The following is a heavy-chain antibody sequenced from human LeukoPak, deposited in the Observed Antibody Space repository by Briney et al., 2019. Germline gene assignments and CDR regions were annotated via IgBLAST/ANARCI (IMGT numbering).Heavy chain of an antibody. V-gene: IGHV3-23*01. Sequence: GGSLRLSCAASGFTFSSYAMSWVRQAPGKGLEWVSAISGSGGSTYYADSVKGRFTISRHNSKNTLYLQMNSLRAEDTAVYYCARGSPSYYYYYGMDVWGQGTTVTVSS. CDR2: ISGSGGST. D-gene: IGHD1-26*01. CDR1: GFTFSSYA. J-gene: IGHJ6*02. CDR3: ARGSPSYYYYYGMDV.